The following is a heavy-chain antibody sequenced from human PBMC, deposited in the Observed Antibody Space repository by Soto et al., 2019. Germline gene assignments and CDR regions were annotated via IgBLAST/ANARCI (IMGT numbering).Heavy chain of an antibody. CDR3: ARSENIVVVVAETDAFDI. D-gene: IGHD2-15*01. Sequence: QVQLVQSGAEVKKPGSSVKVSCTASGGTFSSYAISWVRQAPGQGLEWMGGIITIFGTANYAQKFQGRVTITADKTTSTAYMELSSLRSEDTAVYYCARSENIVVVVAETDAFDIWGQGTMVTVSS. J-gene: IGHJ3*02. CDR1: GGTFSSYA. CDR2: IITIFGTA. V-gene: IGHV1-69*06.